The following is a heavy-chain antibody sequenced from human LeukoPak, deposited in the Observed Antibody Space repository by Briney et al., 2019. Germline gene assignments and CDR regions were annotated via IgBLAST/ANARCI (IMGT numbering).Heavy chain of an antibody. J-gene: IGHJ6*02. D-gene: IGHD4/OR15-4a*01. Sequence: GGSLRLSCAASGFTFSSYSMNWVRQAPGKGLEWVSSISSSSSYIYYADSVKGRFTISRDNAKNSLYLQMNSLRAEDTAVYYCARVPYGGYYYYGMDVWGQGTTVTVSS. CDR3: ARVPYGGYYYYGMDV. V-gene: IGHV3-21*01. CDR2: ISSSSSYI. CDR1: GFTFSSYS.